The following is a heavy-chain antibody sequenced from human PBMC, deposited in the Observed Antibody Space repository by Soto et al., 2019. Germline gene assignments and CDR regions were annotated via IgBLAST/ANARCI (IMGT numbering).Heavy chain of an antibody. D-gene: IGHD1-1*01. CDR3: ARDDLFVDNGLDH. J-gene: IGHJ4*02. CDR2: INDGSEE. V-gene: IGHV3-33*01. CDR1: GFSFSAHG. Sequence: QVQLVESGGGVVRPGTSLRLSCAATGFSFSAHGMHWVSQAPGKGLEWLAVINDGSEEGYADSVRGRFTISRDNARNILYLQMDYLRAEDSALYYCARDDLFVDNGLDHWGQGTLVTGSS.